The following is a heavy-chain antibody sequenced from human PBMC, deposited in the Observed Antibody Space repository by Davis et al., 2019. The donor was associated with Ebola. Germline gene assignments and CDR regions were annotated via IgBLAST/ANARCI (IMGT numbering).Heavy chain of an antibody. CDR1: GFTFSSYA. Sequence: PGGSLRLSCAASGFTFSSYAMHWVRQAPGKGLEWVATIPHVGSEKYYVDSVYGRFTSSRDNAKNSVYLQMNSLRAEDTAVYYCARDWAGLDVWGKGTTVTVSS. CDR2: IPHVGSEK. V-gene: IGHV3-7*01. CDR3: ARDWAGLDV. D-gene: IGHD3-16*01. J-gene: IGHJ6*04.